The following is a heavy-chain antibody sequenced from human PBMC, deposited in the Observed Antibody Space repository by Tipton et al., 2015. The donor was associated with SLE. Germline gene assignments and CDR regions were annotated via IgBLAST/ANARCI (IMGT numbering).Heavy chain of an antibody. Sequence: LRLSCTVSGGSITSYYWSWIRQPPGKGLEWIGYMYYSGSTNYNPSLKSRVTISVDTSKNQFSLKLSSVTAADTAVYYCARHGRSGWSGYFDYWGQGILVTVSS. CDR3: ARHGRSGWSGYFDY. CDR2: MYYSGST. CDR1: GGSITSYY. V-gene: IGHV4-59*08. J-gene: IGHJ4*02. D-gene: IGHD6-19*01.